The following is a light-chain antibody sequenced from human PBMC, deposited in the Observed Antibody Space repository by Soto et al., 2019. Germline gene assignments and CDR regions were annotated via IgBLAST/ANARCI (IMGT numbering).Light chain of an antibody. J-gene: IGKJ4*01. CDR3: QQYNNWPLT. Sequence: EIVMTQSPATLSVSPGERATLSCRASQSVGSNLAWYQQKPGQAPRLLIYVASTTATGLPARFSGSGSGTEFALTISSLQSEDFAVYYCQQYNNWPLTFGGGTKVEIK. CDR1: QSVGSN. V-gene: IGKV3-15*01. CDR2: VAS.